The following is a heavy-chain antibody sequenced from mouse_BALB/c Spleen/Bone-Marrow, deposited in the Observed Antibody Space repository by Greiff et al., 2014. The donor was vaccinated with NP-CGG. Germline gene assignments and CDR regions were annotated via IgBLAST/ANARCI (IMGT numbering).Heavy chain of an antibody. CDR2: IDPSTGHT. D-gene: IGHD2-14*01. J-gene: IGHJ3*01. Sequence: QVQLQQSGAELAKPGASVKMSCKASGFPFITYWMHWFKQRPGQGLEWIGYIDPSTGHTEYNQNFKDKATLTADKSSSTAYMQLSSLTSEDSAVYYCARPYRYDKEFAYWGQGTLVTVSA. CDR1: GFPFITYW. CDR3: ARPYRYDKEFAY. V-gene: IGHV1-7*01.